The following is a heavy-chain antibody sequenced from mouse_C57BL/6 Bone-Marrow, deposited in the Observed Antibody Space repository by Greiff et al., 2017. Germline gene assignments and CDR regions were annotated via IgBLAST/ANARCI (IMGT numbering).Heavy chain of an antibody. V-gene: IGHV1-55*01. CDR1: GYTFTSYW. CDR3: ARRRYAKDY. Sequence: VQLQQPGAELVKPGASVQMSCKASGYTFTSYWITWVKQRPGHGLEWIGDIYAGSGSTNYTEKFKSKATLTVDTSSSTAYMQLSSLTCEDSAVYYCARRRYAKDYWGQGTSVTVSS. J-gene: IGHJ4*01. CDR2: IYAGSGST.